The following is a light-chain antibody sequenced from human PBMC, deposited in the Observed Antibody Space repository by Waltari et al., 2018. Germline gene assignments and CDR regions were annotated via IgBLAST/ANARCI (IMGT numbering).Light chain of an antibody. J-gene: IGKJ1*01. CDR2: DIS. Sequence: DIVLTQSPGTLSLSPGDRATLSCRASQSIGRSVVWYQQRPGQAPRLLIYDISRRATGIPDRFSGSGYGTDFSLTISRLEPEDFAVYYCQKYERLPATFGQGTTVEIK. V-gene: IGKV3-20*01. CDR3: QKYERLPAT. CDR1: QSIGRS.